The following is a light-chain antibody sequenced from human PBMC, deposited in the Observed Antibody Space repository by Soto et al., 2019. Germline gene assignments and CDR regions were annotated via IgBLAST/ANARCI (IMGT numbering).Light chain of an antibody. Sequence: EIVLTQSPGTLSLSPGERATLSCRASQSVSSSNLAWYQQKPGQAPRLLIYGASSRATGIPDRFSGSGSGTDFTLTISRLEPEVFAVYYCKQYGSSPGTFGQGTKVEIK. V-gene: IGKV3-20*01. J-gene: IGKJ1*01. CDR2: GAS. CDR1: QSVSSSN. CDR3: KQYGSSPGT.